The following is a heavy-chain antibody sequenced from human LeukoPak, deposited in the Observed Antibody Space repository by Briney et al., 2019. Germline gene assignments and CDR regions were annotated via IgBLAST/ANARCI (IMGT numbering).Heavy chain of an antibody. Sequence: GGSLRLSCAASGFTFSSYAMHWVRQAPGKGLEWVAVISYDGSNKYYADSVKGRFTISRDNSKNTLYLQMNSLRAEDTAVYYCAISYYDFWSGSPSLPYFDYWGQGTLVTVSS. V-gene: IGHV3-30-3*01. CDR3: AISYYDFWSGSPSLPYFDY. J-gene: IGHJ4*02. D-gene: IGHD3-3*01. CDR2: ISYDGSNK. CDR1: GFTFSSYA.